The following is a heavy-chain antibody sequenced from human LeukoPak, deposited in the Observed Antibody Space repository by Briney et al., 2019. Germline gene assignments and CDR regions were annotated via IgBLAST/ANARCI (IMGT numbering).Heavy chain of an antibody. V-gene: IGHV3-21*01. D-gene: IGHD6-19*01. J-gene: IGHJ4*02. CDR2: ISSSSSYI. CDR3: AGQGYSSGWFQGY. CDR1: GFTFSSYS. Sequence: GGSLRLSCAASGFTFSSYSMNWVHPAAGKGLEWVSSISSSSSYIYYGDSVKGRFTISRDNAKNSLYLQMNSLRAEDTAVYYCAGQGYSSGWFQGYRGQGTLVTVSS.